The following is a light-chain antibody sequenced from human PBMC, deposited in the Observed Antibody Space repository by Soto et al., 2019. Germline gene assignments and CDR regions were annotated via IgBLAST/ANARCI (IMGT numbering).Light chain of an antibody. CDR1: SSDVGGYNY. V-gene: IGLV2-14*01. CDR3: SSYTSSSTYV. Sequence: QSVLTQPASVSGSPGQSITISCTGNSSDVGGYNYVSWYQQPPGKAPKLMIYEVSNRPSGVSNRFSGSTSGNTASLTISGLQAEDEADYYCSSYTSSSTYVFGTGTKLTVL. CDR2: EVS. J-gene: IGLJ1*01.